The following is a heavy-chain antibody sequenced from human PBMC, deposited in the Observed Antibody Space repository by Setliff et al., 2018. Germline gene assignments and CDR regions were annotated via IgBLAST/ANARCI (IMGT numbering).Heavy chain of an antibody. CDR1: GYTFTGPY. CDR3: AREPYDYIWGSYRSPYFDH. V-gene: IGHV1-2*02. Sequence: ASVKVSCKASGYTFTGPYMHWVRQAPGQGLEWMGWINPDTGCSKYAQKFQGRVTMTRDASINTAFMHLSSLKSDDMAVYYCAREPYDYIWGSYRSPYFDHWGQGALVTVSS. CDR2: INPDTGCS. D-gene: IGHD3-16*02. J-gene: IGHJ4*02.